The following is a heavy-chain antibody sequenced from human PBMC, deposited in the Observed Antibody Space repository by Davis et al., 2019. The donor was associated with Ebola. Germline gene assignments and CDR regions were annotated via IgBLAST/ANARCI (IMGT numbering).Heavy chain of an antibody. J-gene: IGHJ5*02. Sequence: PSETLSLTCTVSGVSISTNPYYWGWIRQSPRKGLEWIGTIYYSGSTYYNPSLRSRVTISLDTPNNQVSLRLGSVTAADTALYYCAKGGGQVPLLNWFDPWGQGMLVTVSS. CDR3: AKGGGQVPLLNWFDP. D-gene: IGHD1-26*01. CDR2: IYYSGST. V-gene: IGHV4-39*01. CDR1: GVSISTNPYY.